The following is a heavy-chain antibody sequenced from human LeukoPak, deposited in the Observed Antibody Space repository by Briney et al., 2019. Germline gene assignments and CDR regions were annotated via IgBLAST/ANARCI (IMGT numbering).Heavy chain of an antibody. CDR3: ARGNYCSGGSCHKYDAFDI. J-gene: IGHJ3*02. D-gene: IGHD2-15*01. CDR1: GYTFTSYG. CDR2: INAGNGNT. V-gene: IGHV1-18*04. Sequence: ASVEVSCKASGYTFTSYGISWVRQAPGQGLEWMGWINAGNGNTKYSQKFQGRVAITRDTSASTAYMELSSLRSEDTAVYYCARGNYCSGGSCHKYDAFDIWGQGTMVTVSS.